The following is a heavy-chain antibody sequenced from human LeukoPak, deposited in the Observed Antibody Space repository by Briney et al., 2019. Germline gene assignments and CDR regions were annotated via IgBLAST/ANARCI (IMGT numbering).Heavy chain of an antibody. V-gene: IGHV3-30*18. CDR1: GFTFSSYA. CDR3: AKRATDDALDI. D-gene: IGHD5-12*01. Sequence: PGGSLRLSCAASGFTFSSYAMSWVREAPGKGLEWVAVITYDGSNGYFADSVKGRFTISRDNSRNTLSLQMNSLRTEDTAVYYCAKRATDDALDIWGRGTMVTVSS. J-gene: IGHJ3*02. CDR2: ITYDGSNG.